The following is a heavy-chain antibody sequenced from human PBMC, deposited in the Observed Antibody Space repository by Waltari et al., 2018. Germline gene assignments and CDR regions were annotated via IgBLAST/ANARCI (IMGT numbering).Heavy chain of an antibody. Sequence: QLQLQESGPGLVKPSETLSLTCTVSGGSISISTYYWDWIRQPPGKGLEWIGSIYYSGSTYYNPSLKRRVTISGDTSKNQFSLKLSSVTAADTAVYYCARHVVVTANFDYWGQGTLVTVSS. CDR2: IYYSGST. J-gene: IGHJ4*02. CDR3: ARHVVVTANFDY. V-gene: IGHV4-39*01. CDR1: GGSISISTYY. D-gene: IGHD2-21*02.